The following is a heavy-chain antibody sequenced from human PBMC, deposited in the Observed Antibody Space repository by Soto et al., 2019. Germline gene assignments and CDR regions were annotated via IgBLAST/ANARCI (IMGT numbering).Heavy chain of an antibody. V-gene: IGHV4-34*01. J-gene: IGHJ4*01. CDR3: ARVSICDILTGYYPPFHFLIEY. D-gene: IGHD3-9*01. CDR2: INHSGST. Sequence: QVQLQQWGAGLLKPSETLSLTCAVYGGSFSGYYWSWIRQPPGQGLEWIGEINHSGSTNYNPSLTARVTIAVATSKSEFSPGRSSVTAADTAVYSCARVSICDILTGYYPPFHFLIEYLGQGTLVTLSS. CDR1: GGSFSGYY.